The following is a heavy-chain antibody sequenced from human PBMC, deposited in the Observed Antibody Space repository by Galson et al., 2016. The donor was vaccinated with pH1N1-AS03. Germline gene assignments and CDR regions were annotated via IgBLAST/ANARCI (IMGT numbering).Heavy chain of an antibody. V-gene: IGHV4-4*02. CDR3: ARRVYGDYVNWFDP. D-gene: IGHD4-17*01. CDR2: IYHSGTT. J-gene: IGHJ5*02. Sequence: ETLSLTCAVSGDSISSTNWWTWVRQSPGKGLEWIGEIYHSGTTNYNPSLKSRVTISVDTSTNQLSLKLSSVTAADTAVYYCARRVYGDYVNWFDPWGQGTLVTVSS. CDR1: GDSISSTNW.